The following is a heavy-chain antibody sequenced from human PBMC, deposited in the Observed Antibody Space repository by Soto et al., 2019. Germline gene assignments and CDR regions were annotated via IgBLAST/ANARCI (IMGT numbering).Heavy chain of an antibody. CDR2: IYYTGST. CDR3: AVTRGGAHPHDI. J-gene: IGHJ3*02. CDR1: GGPLSSFY. Sequence: ASETLSLTCNSSGGPLSSFYYSWIRQAPGKGLEWIGYIYYTGSTNYNPSLKSRVTMSADTSKNQFSLKLTSVTAADTAVYFCAVTRGGAHPHDIWGQGTMVTVSS. D-gene: IGHD2-21*02. V-gene: IGHV4-59*01.